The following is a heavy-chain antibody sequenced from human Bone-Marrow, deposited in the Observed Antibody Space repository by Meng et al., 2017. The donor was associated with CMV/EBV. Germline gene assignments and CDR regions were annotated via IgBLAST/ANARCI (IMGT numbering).Heavy chain of an antibody. CDR1: GFSLSTTGVG. J-gene: IGHJ4*02. D-gene: IGHD3-3*01. CDR3: AHRITYYRGAFDF. CDR2: NYWDDDK. Sequence: QITLKESGPPLMRPTQTLTLTCTVSGFSLSTTGVGVAWIRKPPGKALEWLALNYWDDDKRYSPSLKNRLTITKDTSKNQVILTMTNVDPVDTGTYYCAHRITYYRGAFDFWGQGTLVTVSS. V-gene: IGHV2-5*02.